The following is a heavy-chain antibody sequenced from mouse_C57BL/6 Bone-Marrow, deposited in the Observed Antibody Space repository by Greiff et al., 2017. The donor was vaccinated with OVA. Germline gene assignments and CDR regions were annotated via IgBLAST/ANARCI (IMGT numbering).Heavy chain of an antibody. J-gene: IGHJ2*01. D-gene: IGHD1-2*01. CDR2: IDPETGGT. Sequence: QVQLKQSGAELVRPGASVTLSCKASGYTFTDYEMHWVKQTPVHGLEWIGAIDPETGGTAYNQKFKGKAILTADKSSSTAYRELRSLTSEDSAVYYCTRDYYGDYWGQGTTLTVSS. CDR3: TRDYYGDY. CDR1: GYTFTDYE. V-gene: IGHV1-15*01.